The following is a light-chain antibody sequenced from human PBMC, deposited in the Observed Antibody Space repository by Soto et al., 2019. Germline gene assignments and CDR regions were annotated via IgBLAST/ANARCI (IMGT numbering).Light chain of an antibody. V-gene: IGKV1-5*01. J-gene: IGKJ1*01. Sequence: DIQMTQSPSTLSASVGDRVSITCRASQTINSQLAWYQQKPGNAPNLLIYDASTLQSGVPSRFSGNGSGTEFTLTITSLQPDDSATYYCQQYNGLPTWTFGQGTKVDIK. CDR1: QTINSQ. CDR3: QQYNGLPTWT. CDR2: DAS.